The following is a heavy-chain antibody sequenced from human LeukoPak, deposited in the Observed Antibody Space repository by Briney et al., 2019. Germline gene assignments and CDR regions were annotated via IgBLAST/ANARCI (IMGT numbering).Heavy chain of an antibody. Sequence: GGSLRLSCAASGFTFSSYNMNWVRQAPGKGLEWVSGISGSGASTYYADSVRGRFTISRDNSNNTLYLQMNSLRAEDTAVYYCAKDRSSAWYAWGFDYWGQGTLVTVSS. J-gene: IGHJ4*02. D-gene: IGHD6-19*01. CDR2: ISGSGAST. CDR1: GFTFSSYN. CDR3: AKDRSSAWYAWGFDY. V-gene: IGHV3-23*01.